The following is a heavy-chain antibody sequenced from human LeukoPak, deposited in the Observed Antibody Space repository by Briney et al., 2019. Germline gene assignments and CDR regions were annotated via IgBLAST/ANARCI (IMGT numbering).Heavy chain of an antibody. D-gene: IGHD2-15*01. CDR3: ARHAAYCSGSNCYLRWFDP. CDR1: GGSISSTSYY. V-gene: IGHV4-39*01. CDR2: IYYSGST. Sequence: SETLSLTCTVSGGSISSTSYYWGWIRQPPGKGLEWIGSIYYSGSTFYNPSLKSRVTISVDTSKDQFSLKLSSVTAADTALFYCARHAAYCSGSNCYLRWFDPWGQGTLVTVSS. J-gene: IGHJ5*02.